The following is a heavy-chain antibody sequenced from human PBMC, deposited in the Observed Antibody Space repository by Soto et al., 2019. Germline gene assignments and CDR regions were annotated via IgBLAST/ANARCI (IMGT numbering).Heavy chain of an antibody. D-gene: IGHD3-10*01. CDR1: GYTFSGYG. CDR3: AREGGTFDGSKASTFP. V-gene: IGHV1-18*01. Sequence: EASLNVSCKTSGYTFSGYGISWVRQAPGQGLEWMGWISAYNGNTNYAQKLQGRVTMTTDTSTSTAYMEMRSLRSDDTAVFYCAREGGTFDGSKASTFPWGQGTLVTVSS. J-gene: IGHJ5*02. CDR2: ISAYNGNT.